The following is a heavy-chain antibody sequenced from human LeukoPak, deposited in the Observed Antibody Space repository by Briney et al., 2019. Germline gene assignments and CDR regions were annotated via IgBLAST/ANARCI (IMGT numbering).Heavy chain of an antibody. CDR1: GYTFTSYG. CDR3: ARAAVVRGVYYTAAPRFDY. J-gene: IGHJ4*02. D-gene: IGHD3-10*01. CDR2: ISAYNGNT. V-gene: IGHV1-18*01. Sequence: ASVKVSCKASGYTFTSYGISWVRQAPGQGLEWMGWISAYNGNTNYAQKLQGRVTMTTDTSTSTAYMELRSLRSDDTAVYYCARAAVVRGVYYTAAPRFDYWGQGTLVTVSS.